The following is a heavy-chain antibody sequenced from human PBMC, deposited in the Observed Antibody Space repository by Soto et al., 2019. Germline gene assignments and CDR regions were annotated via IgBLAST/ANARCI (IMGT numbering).Heavy chain of an antibody. CDR3: ARETYRGFYFDY. CDR2: INSDGSRT. D-gene: IGHD4-4*01. V-gene: IGHV3-74*01. CDR1: VFTCTDYW. Sequence: PWWSLRLSCAASVFTCTDYWTHWFRQAPGKGLVWVSRINSDGSRTSYADSVTGRFTISRDNAKNTLYLQMNSLRVEDTALYYCARETYRGFYFDYWGQGTLVTVSS. J-gene: IGHJ4*02.